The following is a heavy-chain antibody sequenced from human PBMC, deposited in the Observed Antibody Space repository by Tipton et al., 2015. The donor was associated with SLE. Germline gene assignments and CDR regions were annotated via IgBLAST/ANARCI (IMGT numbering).Heavy chain of an antibody. J-gene: IGHJ4*02. CDR2: IYYSGST. CDR1: GGSFSSYY. V-gene: IGHV4-39*07. CDR3: ARLPVVAPPGYFDY. Sequence: LRLSCAVYGGSFSSYYWGWIRQPPGKGLEWIGSIYYSGSTYYNPSLKSRVTISVDTSKNQFSLKLSSVTAADTAVYYCARLPVVAPPGYFDYWGQGTLVTVSS. D-gene: IGHD4-23*01.